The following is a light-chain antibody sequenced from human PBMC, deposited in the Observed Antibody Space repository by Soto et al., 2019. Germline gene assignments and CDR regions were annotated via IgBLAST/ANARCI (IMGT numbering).Light chain of an antibody. J-gene: IGLJ1*01. V-gene: IGLV2-14*01. Sequence: QSALTQPASVSGSPGQSITLSCTGTSSDVGGYNYVSWYQQHPGKAPKLMIYDVSNRPSGVSNRFSGSKSGSTASLTISGLQAEDEADYYCSSYTSSSTRVFGTGTKLTVL. CDR2: DVS. CDR1: SSDVGGYNY. CDR3: SSYTSSSTRV.